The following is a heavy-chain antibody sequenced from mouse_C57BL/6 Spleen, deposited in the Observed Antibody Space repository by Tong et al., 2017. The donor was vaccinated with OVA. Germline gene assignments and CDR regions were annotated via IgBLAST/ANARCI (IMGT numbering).Heavy chain of an antibody. CDR2: INPSNGGT. CDR1: GYTFTSYW. V-gene: IGHV1-53*01. Sequence: VQLQESGTELVKPGASVKLSCKASGYTFTSYWMHWVKQRPGQGLEWIGNINPSNGGTNYNEKFKSKATLTVDKSSSTAYMHLSSLTSEDSAVYYCARDYYGSSWGYYFDYWGQGTTLTVSS. D-gene: IGHD1-1*01. CDR3: ARDYYGSSWGYYFDY. J-gene: IGHJ2*01.